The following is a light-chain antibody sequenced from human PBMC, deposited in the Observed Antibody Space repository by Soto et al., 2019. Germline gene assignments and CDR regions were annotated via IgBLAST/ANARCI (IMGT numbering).Light chain of an antibody. CDR3: QQYSRAPIT. V-gene: IGKV3-15*01. Sequence: EIVMTQSPATPSVSPGERATPSCRASQSVSSNLAWYQQKPGQAPRLLIYGASTRATGIPARFSGSGSGTDFTLTISRLEPEDSAVYYCQQYSRAPITFGQGTRLEIK. J-gene: IGKJ5*01. CDR2: GAS. CDR1: QSVSSN.